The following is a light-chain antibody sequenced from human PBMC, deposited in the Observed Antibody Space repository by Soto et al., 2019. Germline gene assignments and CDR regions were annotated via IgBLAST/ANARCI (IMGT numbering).Light chain of an antibody. J-gene: IGKJ1*01. CDR3: QQSYSTPRT. CDR1: QSISSY. CDR2: AVS. V-gene: IGKV1-39*01. Sequence: DIQMTQSPSSLSASVGDRVTITCRASQSISSYLNWYQQKPGKAPKVLIYAVSSLQSGVPSRFSGSGSGTDFTLTISSLQPEDFATYYCQQSYSTPRTFGQGTKGDIK.